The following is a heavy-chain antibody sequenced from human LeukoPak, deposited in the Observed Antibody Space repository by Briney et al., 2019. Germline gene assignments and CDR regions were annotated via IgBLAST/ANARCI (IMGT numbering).Heavy chain of an antibody. CDR1: GYTFTSYY. D-gene: IGHD4-17*01. V-gene: IGHV1-46*01. CDR2: INPSDGST. Sequence: ASVKVSCKASGYTFTSYYMNWVRQAPGQGLEWMGKINPSDGSTDYAQKFQGRVTMTSDTSTSTVYMELSSLRSEDTAVYYCARQSSTVTFYYYYGMDVWGQGTTVTVSS. J-gene: IGHJ6*02. CDR3: ARQSSTVTFYYYYGMDV.